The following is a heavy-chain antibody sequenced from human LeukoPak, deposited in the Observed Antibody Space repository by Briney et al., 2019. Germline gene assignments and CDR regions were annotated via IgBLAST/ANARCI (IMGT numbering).Heavy chain of an antibody. J-gene: IGHJ4*02. CDR1: GGSISNYY. D-gene: IGHD3-22*01. CDR2: IYYSGST. CDR3: AREYYYDSSGYRLYYFDY. Sequence: SETLSLTCTVSGGSISNYYWSWIRQPPGKGLEWIGYIYYSGSTNYNPSLKRRVTISVDTSKNQFSLKLSSVTAADTAVYYCAREYYYDSSGYRLYYFDYWGQGTLVTVSS. V-gene: IGHV4-59*01.